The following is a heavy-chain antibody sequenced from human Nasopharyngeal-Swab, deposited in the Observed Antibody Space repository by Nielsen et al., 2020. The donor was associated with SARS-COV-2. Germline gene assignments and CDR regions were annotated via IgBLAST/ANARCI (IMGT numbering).Heavy chain of an antibody. CDR3: ARQQWLVYFDY. D-gene: IGHD6-19*01. CDR2: IYYSGST. V-gene: IGHV4-39*01. J-gene: IGHJ4*02. CDR1: GGSISSSSYY. Sequence: SETLSLTCTVSGGSISSSSYYWGWIRQPPGKGLEWFGSIYYSGSTYYNPSLKSRVTISVDTSKNQFSLKLSSVTAADTAVYYCARQQWLVYFDYWGQGTLVTVSS.